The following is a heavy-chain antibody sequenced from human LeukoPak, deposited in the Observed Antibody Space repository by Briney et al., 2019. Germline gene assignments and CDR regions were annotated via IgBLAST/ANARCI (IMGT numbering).Heavy chain of an antibody. CDR3: ARVGYSGSYVDI. CDR1: GGSISSYY. Sequence: PSETLSLTCTVSGGSISSYYWSWIRQPPGKGLEWIGYIYYSGSTNYNPSLKSRVTISVDTSKNQFSLKLSPVTAADTAVYYCARVGYSGSYVDIWGQGTMVTVSS. J-gene: IGHJ3*02. D-gene: IGHD1-26*01. CDR2: IYYSGST. V-gene: IGHV4-59*01.